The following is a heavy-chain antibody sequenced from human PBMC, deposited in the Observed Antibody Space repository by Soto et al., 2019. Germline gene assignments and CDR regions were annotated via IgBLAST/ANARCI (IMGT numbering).Heavy chain of an antibody. CDR1: GGSISSGGYY. Sequence: QVQLQESGPGLVKPSQTLSLTCTVSGGSISSGGYYWSWIRQHPGKGLEWIGYIYYSGSPYYNPXIXRXXTISVDTSKNQLSLKLRSVRAADTAVYYCARSVTPWGQGTLVTVSS. CDR2: IYYSGSP. J-gene: IGHJ5*02. CDR3: ARSVTP. D-gene: IGHD3-10*01. V-gene: IGHV4-31*01.